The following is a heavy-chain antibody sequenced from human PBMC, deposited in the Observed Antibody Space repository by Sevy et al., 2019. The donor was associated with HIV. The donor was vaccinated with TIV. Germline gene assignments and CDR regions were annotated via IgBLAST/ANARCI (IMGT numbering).Heavy chain of an antibody. J-gene: IGHJ4*02. D-gene: IGHD3-22*01. CDR2: FDPEDGET. CDR1: GHTLTEIS. Sequence: ASVKVSCKVSGHTLTEISMHWVRQTPGRGVEWMGRFDPEDGETIYAQKFQGRITMTEDTSTDTAYLELSSLRSEDTAVYYCATAREYYYDNIGYFDYWGPGTLVTVSS. CDR3: ATAREYYYDNIGYFDY. V-gene: IGHV1-24*01.